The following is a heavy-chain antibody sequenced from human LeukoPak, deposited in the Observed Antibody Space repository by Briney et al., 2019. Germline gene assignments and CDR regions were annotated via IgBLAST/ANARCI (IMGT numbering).Heavy chain of an antibody. J-gene: IGHJ4*02. CDR2: ISYSGST. CDR1: GGSISPYY. CDR3: ASSAVPSVLTRFDY. D-gene: IGHD4/OR15-4a*01. Sequence: PSETLSLTCTVSGGSISPYYWSWVRQPPGKGLEWIGHISYSGSTNYNPSLKSRVTISVDTSKNQFSLKLSSVTAVDTAVYYCASSAVPSVLTRFDYWGQGTLVTVSS. V-gene: IGHV4-59*01.